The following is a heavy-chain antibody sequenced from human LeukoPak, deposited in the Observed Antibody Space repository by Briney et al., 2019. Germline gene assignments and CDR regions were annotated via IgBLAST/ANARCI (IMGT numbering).Heavy chain of an antibody. Sequence: SETLSLTCAVYGGSFSGYYWSWIRQPPGKGLEWIGEINHSGSTNYNPSLKSRVTISVDTSKNQFSLKLSSVTAADTAVYYCARGQRRPAARKAVAGTISHSKQQSNWFDPWGQGTLVTVSS. CDR1: GGSFSGYY. CDR2: INHSGST. CDR3: ARGQRRPAARKAVAGTISHSKQQSNWFDP. D-gene: IGHD6-19*01. V-gene: IGHV4-34*01. J-gene: IGHJ5*02.